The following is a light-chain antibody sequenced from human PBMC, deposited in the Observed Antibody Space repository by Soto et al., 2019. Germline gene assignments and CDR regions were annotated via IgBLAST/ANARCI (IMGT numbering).Light chain of an antibody. CDR3: HQYCYWLYS. CDR2: GSS. Sequence: EIVMTQSPANMSVSPGERVAVSCRASRPVRSNLAGYQQKPGQPPRLLIYGSSTRATGLPARYSGSGSGTEFTPTVTSLESGDIEVCYCHQYCYWLYSLGQG. V-gene: IGKV3-15*01. CDR1: RPVRSN. J-gene: IGKJ2*03.